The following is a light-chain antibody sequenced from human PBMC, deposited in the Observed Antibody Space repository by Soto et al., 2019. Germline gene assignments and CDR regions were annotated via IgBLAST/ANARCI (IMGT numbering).Light chain of an antibody. V-gene: IGLV2-14*01. CDR2: EVS. CDR1: IHYDF. CDR3: GSYTSSSNYV. Sequence: QSALTQPASVSGSPGQSITISCTGYIHYDFVSWYQQHPGTAPKLVIYEVSNRPSGTSDRFSGSKSGHTASLTISGLQTEEEAVYYCGSYTSSSNYVFGTGTKVTVL. J-gene: IGLJ1*01.